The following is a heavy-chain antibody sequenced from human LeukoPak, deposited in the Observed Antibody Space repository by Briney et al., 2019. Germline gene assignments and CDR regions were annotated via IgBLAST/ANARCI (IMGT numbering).Heavy chain of an antibody. J-gene: IGHJ3*02. Sequence: PGGSLRLSCAASGFTVSSNYMSWVRQAPGKGLEWVSVIYSGGSTYYADSVKGRFTISRDNSKNTLYLQMNSLRAEDTAVYYCARDMAAAPRRGAFDIWGQGTMVTVSS. CDR3: ARDMAAAPRRGAFDI. D-gene: IGHD6-13*01. V-gene: IGHV3-66*01. CDR2: IYSGGST. CDR1: GFTVSSNY.